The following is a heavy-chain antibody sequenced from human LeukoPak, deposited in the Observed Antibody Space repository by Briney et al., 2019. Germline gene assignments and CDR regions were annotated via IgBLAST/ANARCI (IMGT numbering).Heavy chain of an antibody. CDR3: AKEGGEGYYFDY. CDR1: GFTFSSYS. D-gene: IGHD3-10*01. V-gene: IGHV3-23*01. J-gene: IGHJ4*02. CDR2: ISGSGGST. Sequence: GGSLRLSCAASGFTFSSYSMNWVRQAPGKGLEWVSAISGSGGSTYYADSVKGRFTISRDNSKNTLYLQMNSLRAEDTAVYYCAKEGGEGYYFDYWGQGTLVTVSS.